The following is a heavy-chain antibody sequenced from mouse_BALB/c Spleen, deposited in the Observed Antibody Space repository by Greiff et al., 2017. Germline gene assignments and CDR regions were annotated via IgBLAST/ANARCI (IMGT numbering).Heavy chain of an antibody. CDR2: ISYSGST. J-gene: IGHJ4*01. V-gene: IGHV3-2*02. CDR1: GYSITSDYA. CDR3: ARSSYDYDEDYYAMDY. Sequence: EVQLQQSGPGLVKPSQSLSLTCTVTGYSITSDYAWNWIRQFPGNKLEWMGYISYSGSTSYNPSLKSRISITRDTSKNQFFPQLNSVTTEDTATYYCARSSYDYDEDYYAMDYWGQGTSVTVSS. D-gene: IGHD2-4*01.